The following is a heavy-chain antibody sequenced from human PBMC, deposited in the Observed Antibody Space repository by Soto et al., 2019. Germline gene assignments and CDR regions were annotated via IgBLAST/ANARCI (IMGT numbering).Heavy chain of an antibody. CDR1: GGSISSSSYY. D-gene: IGHD3-16*01. V-gene: IGHV4-39*02. CDR2: VYYTGNT. CDR3: AILKGAYFINTYNWFDP. J-gene: IGHJ5*02. Sequence: SETLSLTCTVSGGSISSSSYYWGWIRQPPGKGLEWIGSVYYTGNTYYNPSLKSRVTISMATSKNHFSLKVLSLSAVDTSVSSCAILKGAYFINTYNWFDPWGQGIQVTVSS.